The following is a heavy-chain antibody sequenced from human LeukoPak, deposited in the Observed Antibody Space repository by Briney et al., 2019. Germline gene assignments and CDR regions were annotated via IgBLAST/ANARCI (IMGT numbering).Heavy chain of an antibody. Sequence: GGSLRLSCAASGFTFSSYSMNWVRQAPGKGLGWVSSISSSSSYIYYADSVKGRFTISRDNAKNSLYLQMNSLRAEDTAVYYCARVHLPNYDILNGYSPGPFDYWGQGTLVTVSS. D-gene: IGHD3-9*01. J-gene: IGHJ4*02. CDR3: ARVHLPNYDILNGYSPGPFDY. CDR2: ISSSSSYI. V-gene: IGHV3-21*01. CDR1: GFTFSSYS.